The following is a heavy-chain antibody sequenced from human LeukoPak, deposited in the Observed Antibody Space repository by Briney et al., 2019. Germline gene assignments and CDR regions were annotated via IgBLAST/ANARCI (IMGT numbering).Heavy chain of an antibody. CDR2: INHSGST. V-gene: IGHV4-34*01. D-gene: IGHD3-22*01. Sequence: SETLSLTCAVYGGSFSGYYWSWIRQPPGKGLERIGEINHSGSTNYNPSLKSRVTISVDTSKNQFSLKLNSVTAADTAVYYCARSHITLIVVFGYWGQGTLVTVSS. J-gene: IGHJ4*02. CDR1: GGSFSGYY. CDR3: ARSHITLIVVFGY.